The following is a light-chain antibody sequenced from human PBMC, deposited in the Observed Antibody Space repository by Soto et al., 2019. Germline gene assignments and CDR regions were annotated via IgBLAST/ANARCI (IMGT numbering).Light chain of an antibody. CDR3: QQYNVWPLT. V-gene: IGKV3-15*01. Sequence: EIVMTQSPVTLSVSPGDRATLSYRASQSVSSNLAWYQQKPGQTPKLLIYVASTRATGIPARFSGSGSGTEFTLTISSLQSEDFAVYYCQQYNVWPLTFGGGTKVEFK. CDR2: VAS. CDR1: QSVSSN. J-gene: IGKJ4*01.